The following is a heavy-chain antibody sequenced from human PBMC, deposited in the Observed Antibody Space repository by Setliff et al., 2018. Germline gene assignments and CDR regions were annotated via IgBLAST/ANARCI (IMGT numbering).Heavy chain of an antibody. CDR2: INPDTGYS. D-gene: IGHD6-13*01. Sequence: GASVKVSCKASGYTFTGPYMHWVRQAPGQGLEWMGWINPDTGYSKYAQKFQGRVTLTRDTSLTTAYMESRSLTSDDTAVYYCATQTAAYYFDYWGQGALVTVSS. V-gene: IGHV1-2*02. CDR3: ATQTAAYYFDY. CDR1: GYTFTGPY. J-gene: IGHJ4*02.